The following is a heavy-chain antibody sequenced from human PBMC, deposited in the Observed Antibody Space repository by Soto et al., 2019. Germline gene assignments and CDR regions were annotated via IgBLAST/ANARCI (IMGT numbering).Heavy chain of an antibody. J-gene: IGHJ4*02. Sequence: QITLKESGPTLVKPTQTLTLTCTFSGFSLSTSGVGVGWIRQPPGKALEWLALIYWDDDKRYSPSLKSSLTITKDTTKNDMVLKMTNMDPVDTAAYYCAHRGLGYYGSGSYYSKFDYWGQGTLVTVSS. V-gene: IGHV2-5*02. CDR1: GFSLSTSGVG. D-gene: IGHD3-10*01. CDR3: AHRGLGYYGSGSYYSKFDY. CDR2: IYWDDDK.